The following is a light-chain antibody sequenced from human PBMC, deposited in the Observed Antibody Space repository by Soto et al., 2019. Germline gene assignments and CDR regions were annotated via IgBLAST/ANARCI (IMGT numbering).Light chain of an antibody. CDR2: GAS. CDR3: QQYNNWPSWT. V-gene: IGKV3-15*01. J-gene: IGKJ1*01. CDR1: QSVSSN. Sequence: EIVMTQSPATLSVSPGERATLSCRASQSVSSNLAWYQQKPGQAPRLLIYGASTRATGIPARFSGSGSGTEFTLTISSLQSADVAVYYCQQYNNWPSWTFGQGTKVEIK.